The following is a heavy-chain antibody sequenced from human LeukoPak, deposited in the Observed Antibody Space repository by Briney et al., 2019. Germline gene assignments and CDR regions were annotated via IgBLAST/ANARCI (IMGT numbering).Heavy chain of an antibody. CDR1: GFTFSGYT. D-gene: IGHD4-17*01. Sequence: GGSLRLSCAASGFTFSGYTMHWVRQAPGKGLEWVSSISSSSSYIYYADSVKGRFTISRDNAKNSLYLQMNSLRAEDTAVYYCARPNYGDYLFDYWGQGTLVTVSS. V-gene: IGHV3-21*01. CDR3: ARPNYGDYLFDY. CDR2: ISSSSSYI. J-gene: IGHJ4*02.